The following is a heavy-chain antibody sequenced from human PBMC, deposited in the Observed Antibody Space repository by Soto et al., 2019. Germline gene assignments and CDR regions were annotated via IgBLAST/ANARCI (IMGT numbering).Heavy chain of an antibody. J-gene: IGHJ6*02. Sequence: QVQLVESGGGVVQPGRSLRLSCAASRFTFSSYGMHWVRQAPGKGLEWVAVISYDGSNKYYADSVKGRFTISRDNSKNTLYLQMNSLRAEDTAVYYCAKVRATAQDYYYYGMDVWGQGTTVTVSS. CDR3: AKVRATAQDYYYYGMDV. V-gene: IGHV3-30*18. D-gene: IGHD5-12*01. CDR1: RFTFSSYG. CDR2: ISYDGSNK.